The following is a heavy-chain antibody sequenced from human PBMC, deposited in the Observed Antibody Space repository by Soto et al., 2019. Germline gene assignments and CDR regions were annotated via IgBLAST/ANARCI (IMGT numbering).Heavy chain of an antibody. CDR2: ISSSSSYI. Sequence: EVQLVESGGGLVKPGGSLRLSCAASGFTFSSYSMNWVRQAPGKGLEWVSSISSSSSYIYYADSVKDRFTISRDNAKNSLYLQMNSLRAEDTAVYYCARDQPGYSYGYGLDYWGQGTLVTVSS. D-gene: IGHD5-18*01. CDR1: GFTFSSYS. J-gene: IGHJ4*02. V-gene: IGHV3-21*01. CDR3: ARDQPGYSYGYGLDY.